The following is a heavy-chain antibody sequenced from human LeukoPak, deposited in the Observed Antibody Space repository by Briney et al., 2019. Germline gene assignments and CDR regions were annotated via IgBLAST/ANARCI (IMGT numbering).Heavy chain of an antibody. CDR2: IRNDGSNK. J-gene: IGHJ3*02. V-gene: IGHV3-30*02. CDR3: AKYGYTSSWYRGAFDI. Sequence: PGGSLRLSCAASGFTFSSYGMHWVRQAPGKGLEWVAFIRNDGSNKHYADSVKGRFTISRDNSKNTLYLQVNSLRAEDTAVYYCAKYGYTSSWYRGAFDIWGQGTMVTVSS. D-gene: IGHD6-13*01. CDR1: GFTFSSYG.